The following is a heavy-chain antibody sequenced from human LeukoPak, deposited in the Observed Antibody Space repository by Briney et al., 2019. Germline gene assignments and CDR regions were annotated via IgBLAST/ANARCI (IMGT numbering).Heavy chain of an antibody. Sequence: ASVKVSCKASGYTFTNYGISWVRQAPGQGLEWMGWISAYNGNTNYAQKLQGRVTMTTDTSTSTAYMELRSLRSDDTAVYYCARDPCANGACYFDFWGQGTLVTVSS. V-gene: IGHV1-18*01. CDR3: ARDPCANGACYFDF. D-gene: IGHD2-8*01. CDR2: ISAYNGNT. J-gene: IGHJ4*02. CDR1: GYTFTNYG.